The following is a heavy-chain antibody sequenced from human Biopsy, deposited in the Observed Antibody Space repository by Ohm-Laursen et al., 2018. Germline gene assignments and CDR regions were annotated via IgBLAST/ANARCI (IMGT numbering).Heavy chain of an antibody. CDR2: MIPSSGKT. V-gene: IGHV1-8*01. Sequence: EASVKVSCKASGYSFSTYDVNWVRQARGQGLEWTGWMIPSSGKTGYAQRFQGRVTLTMNTSISTAYMELSGLRSEDTAVYFCARGYSRRVSIFEASIYWFDTWGQGTLVTVSS. CDR3: ARGYSRRVSIFEASIYWFDT. J-gene: IGHJ5*02. CDR1: GYSFSTYD. D-gene: IGHD6-6*01.